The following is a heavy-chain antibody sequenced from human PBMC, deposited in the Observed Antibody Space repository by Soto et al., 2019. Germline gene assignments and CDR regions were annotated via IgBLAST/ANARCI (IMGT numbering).Heavy chain of an antibody. V-gene: IGHV4-30-4*01. J-gene: IGHJ4*02. CDR2: IYYSGST. D-gene: IGHD6-13*01. CDR1: GASISSADHY. CDR3: ARALYSSTWYGDFDS. Sequence: SETLSLTCTVSGASISSADHYWSWVRQPPGKGLEWIGYIYYSGSTYYSPSLKSRVSISVDTSKNHLSLRVNSVTAADTAVYYCARALYSSTWYGDFDSWGQGTLVTVSS.